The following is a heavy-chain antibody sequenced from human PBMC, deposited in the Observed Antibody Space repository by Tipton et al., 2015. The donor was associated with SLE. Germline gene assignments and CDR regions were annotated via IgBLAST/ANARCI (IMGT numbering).Heavy chain of an antibody. Sequence: TLSLTCTVSGGSISSGTFYWSWIRQSAGKGLEWIGHIYTSGSTDYNPSLKSRVTISVDTSKNQFSLKLSSVTAADTAVYYCARDRRLIAAPSFWWYFDLWGRGTLVTVSS. CDR3: ARDRRLIAAPSFWWYFDL. D-gene: IGHD6-13*01. J-gene: IGHJ2*01. CDR2: IYTSGST. V-gene: IGHV4-61*09. CDR1: GGSISSGTFY.